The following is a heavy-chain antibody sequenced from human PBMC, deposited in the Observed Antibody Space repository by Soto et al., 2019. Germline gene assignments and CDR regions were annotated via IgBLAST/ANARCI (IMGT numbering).Heavy chain of an antibody. CDR3: ARGYCSSTSCSHYYYYGMDV. Sequence: EVPLVESGGGLVQPGGSLRLSCAASGFTFSDHYMDWVRQAPGKGLEWVGRTRNKANSYTTEYAASVKGRFTISRDDSKNSLYLQMNSLKTEDTAVYYCARGYCSSTSCSHYYYYGMDVWGQGTTVTVSS. J-gene: IGHJ6*02. D-gene: IGHD2-2*01. CDR1: GFTFSDHY. CDR2: TRNKANSYTT. V-gene: IGHV3-72*01.